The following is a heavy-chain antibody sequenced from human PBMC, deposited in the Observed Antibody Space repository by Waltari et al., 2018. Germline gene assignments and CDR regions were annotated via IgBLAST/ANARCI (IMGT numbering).Heavy chain of an antibody. CDR1: GASIIGYF. Sequence: QVQLQESGPGLLKSSGNVSLTCSFSGASIIGYFWSWVRQPAGKKMEWIGRIHSTGNSDPNPSLKSRISMSVDTSKNQVSLNLTSVTAADTAVYYCARDRVESEFYYYYHMDVWGRGTAVIISS. CDR2: IHSTGNS. V-gene: IGHV4-4*07. J-gene: IGHJ6*03. D-gene: IGHD3-10*01. CDR3: ARDRVESEFYYYYHMDV.